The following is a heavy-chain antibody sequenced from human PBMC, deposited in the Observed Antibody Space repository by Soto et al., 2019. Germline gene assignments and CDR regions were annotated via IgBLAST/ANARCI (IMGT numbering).Heavy chain of an antibody. CDR3: AKDWGSSGWYIWFDP. J-gene: IGHJ5*02. D-gene: IGHD6-13*01. V-gene: IGHV3-30*18. CDR1: GFTFSASG. CDR2: ISHDGSAK. Sequence: QVQLVESGGGVVQPGRSLRLSCAASGFTFSASGMHWVRQAPGKGLEWVAMISHDGSAKYYLDSLKGRFTISRDTSKNTLHLQMDSLRDEDTAIYYCAKDWGSSGWYIWFDPWGQGTLVTVSS.